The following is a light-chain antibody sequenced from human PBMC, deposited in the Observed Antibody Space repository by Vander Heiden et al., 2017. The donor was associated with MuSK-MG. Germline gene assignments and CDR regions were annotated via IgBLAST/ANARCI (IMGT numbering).Light chain of an antibody. J-gene: IGLJ2*01. CDR1: SNHVGSYA. Sequence: QRLPLSCTGYSNHVGSYAVSWYQQISHGAPKPLMFANYLLSRVPDRVSVSESGTTASVTISGLEPEDEADYYCSTWDYSLSALVFGGGTKLTVL. V-gene: IGLV1-36*01. CDR3: STWDYSLSALV. CDR2: ANY.